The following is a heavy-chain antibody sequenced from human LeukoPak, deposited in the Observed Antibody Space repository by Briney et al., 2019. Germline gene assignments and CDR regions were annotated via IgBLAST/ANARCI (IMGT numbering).Heavy chain of an antibody. CDR3: ARLRSGMDV. J-gene: IGHJ6*02. V-gene: IGHV4-59*01. CDR1: GGSINSYY. Sequence: SETLSPTCTVSGGSINSYYWTWIRQPPGKGLEWIANVYNSGSTNYNPSLKSRVTISVDMFKNQFSLKLTSVTAADTAVYYCARLRSGMDVWGQGTTVTVSS. CDR2: VYNSGST.